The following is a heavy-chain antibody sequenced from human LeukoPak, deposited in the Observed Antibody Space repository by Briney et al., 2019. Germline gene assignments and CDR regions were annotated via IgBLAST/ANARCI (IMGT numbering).Heavy chain of an antibody. CDR1: GFTFSSYA. D-gene: IGHD1-26*01. CDR2: ISYDGSNK. J-gene: IGHJ6*03. CDR3: VKSWGSTRTYYNYMEV. Sequence: PGRSLRLSCAASGFTFSSYAMHWVRQAPGKGLEWVAVISYDGSNKYYADSVKGRFTISRDNSKNTLSLQMNNLSAEDTALYYCVKSWGSTRTYYNYMEVWGKGTTVTVSS. V-gene: IGHV3-30-3*02.